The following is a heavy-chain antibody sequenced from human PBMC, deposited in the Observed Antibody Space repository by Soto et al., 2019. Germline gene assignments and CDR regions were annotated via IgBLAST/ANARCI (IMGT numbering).Heavy chain of an antibody. Sequence: GGSLRLSCAASGFTFSSYAMSWVRQDPGKGLEWVSAISGSGGSTYYADSVKGRFTISRDNSKNTLYLQMNSLRAEDTAVYYWAKWLMCYYDSSGYQTYWGQGTLVTISS. CDR3: AKWLMCYYDSSGYQTY. J-gene: IGHJ4*02. CDR1: GFTFSSYA. D-gene: IGHD3-22*01. CDR2: ISGSGGST. V-gene: IGHV3-23*01.